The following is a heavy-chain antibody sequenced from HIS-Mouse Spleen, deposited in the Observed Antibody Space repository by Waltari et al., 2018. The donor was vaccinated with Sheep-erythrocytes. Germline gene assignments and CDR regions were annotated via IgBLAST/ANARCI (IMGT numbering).Heavy chain of an antibody. CDR3: AKVRTVNYWYFDL. V-gene: IGHV3-30*18. D-gene: IGHD1-1*01. J-gene: IGHJ2*01. CDR1: GFTFSSYG. Sequence: QVQLVESGGGVVQPGRSLRLSCAASGFTFSSYGMHWVRQAPGKGSGWVAVRLDDGSNKNYSDAVKGRFTISRDNSKNTVYLQMNSLRAEDTAVYYCAKVRTVNYWYFDLWGRGTLVTVSS. CDR2: RLDDGSNK.